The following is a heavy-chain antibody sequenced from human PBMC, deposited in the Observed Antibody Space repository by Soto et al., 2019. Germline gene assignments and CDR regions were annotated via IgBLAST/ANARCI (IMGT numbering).Heavy chain of an antibody. CDR3: ANGRYSLAHFDY. J-gene: IGHJ4*02. Sequence: GCLLLACSASGFTFSSYAMSWVRQAPGKGLEWVSAISGSGGSTYYADSVKGRFTISRDNSKNTLYLQMNSLRAEDTAVYYCANGRYSLAHFDYWGQGTLVTVSS. CDR2: ISGSGGST. D-gene: IGHD3-10*01. V-gene: IGHV3-23*01. CDR1: GFTFSSYA.